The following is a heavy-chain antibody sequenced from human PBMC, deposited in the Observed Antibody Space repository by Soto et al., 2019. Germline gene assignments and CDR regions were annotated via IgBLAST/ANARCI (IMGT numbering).Heavy chain of an antibody. Sequence: LRLSCAASGFTFSSYAMSWVRQAPGKGLEWVSAISGSGGSTYYADSVKGRFTISRDNSKNTLYLQMNSLRAEDTAVYYCAKTSNRGYYDSSGYYVDYWGQGTLVTVSS. CDR1: GFTFSSYA. CDR2: ISGSGGST. CDR3: AKTSNRGYYDSSGYYVDY. J-gene: IGHJ4*02. V-gene: IGHV3-23*01. D-gene: IGHD3-22*01.